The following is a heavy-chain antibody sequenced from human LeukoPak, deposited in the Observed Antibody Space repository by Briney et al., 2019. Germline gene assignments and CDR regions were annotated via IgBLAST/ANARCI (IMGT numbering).Heavy chain of an antibody. Sequence: GSLILSCAASGFTFSSYAMSWVRQAPGKGLEWVSAISGSGGSTYYADSVKGRFTISRDNSKNTLYLQMNSLRAEDTAVYYCAKSGGGCYSCDAFDIWGQGTMVTVSS. CDR1: GFTFSSYA. D-gene: IGHD2-15*01. CDR2: ISGSGGST. V-gene: IGHV3-23*01. J-gene: IGHJ3*02. CDR3: AKSGGGCYSCDAFDI.